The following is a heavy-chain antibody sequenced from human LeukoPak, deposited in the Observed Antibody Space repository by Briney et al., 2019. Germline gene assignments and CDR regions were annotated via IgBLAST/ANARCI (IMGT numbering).Heavy chain of an antibody. CDR2: IYYSGST. D-gene: IGHD6-13*01. J-gene: IGHJ6*02. V-gene: IGHV4-39*07. CDR3: ARDCGAYSSSWYMRVTYYGMDV. CDR1: GGSISSSSYY. Sequence: SETLSLTCTVSGGSISSSSYYWGWIRQPPGKGLEWIGSIYYSGSTYYNPSLKSRVTISVDTSKNQFSLKLSSVTAADTAVYYCARDCGAYSSSWYMRVTYYGMDVWGQGTTVTVSS.